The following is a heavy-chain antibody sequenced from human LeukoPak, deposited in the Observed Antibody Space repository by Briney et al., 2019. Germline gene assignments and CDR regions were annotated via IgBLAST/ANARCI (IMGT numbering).Heavy chain of an antibody. V-gene: IGHV1-2*03. D-gene: IGHD6-19*01. CDR1: GYTFTGYY. CDR3: ARDGYAVAGPHFEH. J-gene: IGHJ1*01. CDR2: INPNSGDT. Sequence: LGASVKVSCKASGYTFTGYYLHWVRQAPGQGLEWMGWINPNSGDTNYAQKLQGRVTMTTDTSTSTAYMELRSLRSDDTAVYYCARDGYAVAGPHFEHWGQGTLVTVSS.